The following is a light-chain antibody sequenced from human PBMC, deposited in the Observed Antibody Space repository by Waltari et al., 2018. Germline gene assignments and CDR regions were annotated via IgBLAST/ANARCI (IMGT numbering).Light chain of an antibody. CDR2: NAN. V-gene: IGKV1-9*01. CDR3: QQHNSNPRT. CDR1: QGISSY. J-gene: IGKJ4*01. Sequence: DIQMTQSPSSLSASVGDRVTITCRASQGISSYLNWYQQKPGKAPKLLIYNANTLQSGVPSRFSGSGSGTDFTLTISSLQPEDFATYYCQQHNSNPRTFGQGTKVEIK.